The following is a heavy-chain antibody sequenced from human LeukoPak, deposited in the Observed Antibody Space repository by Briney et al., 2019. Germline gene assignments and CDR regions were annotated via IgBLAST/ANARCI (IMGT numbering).Heavy chain of an antibody. Sequence: GRSLRRSCAATGLRVRSYWMHWVRQAPGKGLVWVSRINRDGSSTYYADSVKGRVTTSRDNAKNTLYLQMNSLRAEDTAVYYCARVGSPLYGDYVRDYYGMDVWGQGTTVTVSS. CDR1: GLRVRSYW. CDR2: INRDGSST. D-gene: IGHD4-17*01. J-gene: IGHJ6*02. V-gene: IGHV3-74*01. CDR3: ARVGSPLYGDYVRDYYGMDV.